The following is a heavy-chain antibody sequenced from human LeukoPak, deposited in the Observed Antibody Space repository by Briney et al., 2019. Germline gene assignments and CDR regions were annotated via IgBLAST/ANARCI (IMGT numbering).Heavy chain of an antibody. CDR1: GYTFTSYG. Sequence: ASVKVSCKASGYTFTSYGISWVRQAPGQGLEWMGWISAYNGNTNYAQKFQGRVTITRNTSISTAYMELSSLRSEDTAVYYCARDSLFDYWGQGTLVTVSS. V-gene: IGHV1-18*01. CDR2: ISAYNGNT. CDR3: ARDSLFDY. J-gene: IGHJ4*02.